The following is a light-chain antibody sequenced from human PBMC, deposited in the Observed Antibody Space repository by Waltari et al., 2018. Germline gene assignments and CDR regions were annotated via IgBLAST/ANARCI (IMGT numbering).Light chain of an antibody. J-gene: IGKJ2*01. V-gene: IGKV3-15*01. CDR1: QSISTN. CDR3: QQYDKWLRYS. Sequence: IVMTQSPATLSVSPGERATLSCRASQSISTNFAGFQAKPGQAPRLLIYGASPRATGVPARFSGSGSGTYFTLVISSLQSEDFAVYYCQQYDKWLRYSFGQGTKLEIK. CDR2: GAS.